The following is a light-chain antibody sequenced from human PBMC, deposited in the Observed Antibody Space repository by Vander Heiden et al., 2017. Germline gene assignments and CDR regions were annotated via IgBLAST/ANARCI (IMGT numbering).Light chain of an antibody. J-gene: IGKJ1*01. CDR1: QSLLYSSNNENH. V-gene: IGKV4-1*01. CDR2: WAS. Sequence: DIVMTQSPDSLAVSLGERATINCKSSQSLLYSSNNENHLAWYQQKPGQPPNLLIFWASTRVFGVPDPFSGSGSGTDFPLPISSLPAEDVAVYYCQQYYSTPRTFGQGTKVEIK. CDR3: QQYYSTPRT.